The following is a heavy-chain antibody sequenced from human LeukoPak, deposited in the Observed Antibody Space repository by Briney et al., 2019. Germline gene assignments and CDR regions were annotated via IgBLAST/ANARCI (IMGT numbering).Heavy chain of an antibody. CDR1: GGSFRGYY. V-gene: IGHV4-34*01. CDR3: ATGYSYGPTFDY. CDR2: INHSGST. D-gene: IGHD5-18*01. Sequence: PSETLSLTCAVYGGSFRGYYWSWIRQPPGKGLEWLGEINHSGSTNYNPSLKSRVTISVDTSKHQFPLKLSSVTAADTAVYYCATGYSYGPTFDYWGQGTLVTVSS. J-gene: IGHJ4*02.